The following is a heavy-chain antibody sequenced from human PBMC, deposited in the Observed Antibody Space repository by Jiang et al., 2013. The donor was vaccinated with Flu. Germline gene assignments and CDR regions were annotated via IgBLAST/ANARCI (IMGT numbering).Heavy chain of an antibody. CDR1: GGSISSSSYY. CDR3: ARQRSGELLPGNYYYYGMDV. CDR2: IYYSGST. V-gene: IGHV4-39*01. D-gene: IGHD3-10*01. Sequence: GPGLVKPSETLSLTCTVSGGSISSSSYYWGWIRQPPGKGLEWIGSIYYSGSTYYNPSLKGRVTISVDTSKNQFSLKLSSVTAADTAVYYCARQRSGELLPGNYYYYGMDVWGQGTTVTVSS. J-gene: IGHJ6*02.